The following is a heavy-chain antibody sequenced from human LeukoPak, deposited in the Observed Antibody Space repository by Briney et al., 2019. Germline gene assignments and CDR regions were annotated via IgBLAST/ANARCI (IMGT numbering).Heavy chain of an antibody. V-gene: IGHV6-1*01. Sequence: SQTLSLTCAISGDSVSSNSAAWNWIRQSPSRGLEWLGRTYYRSKSYNDYAVTVKSRITINPDTSKNQFSLQLNSVTPEDTAVYYCARDRSIAAPDYYYYGIDVWGQGTTVTVSS. D-gene: IGHD6-6*01. CDR1: GDSVSSNSAA. CDR2: TYYRSKSYN. CDR3: ARDRSIAAPDYYYYGIDV. J-gene: IGHJ6*02.